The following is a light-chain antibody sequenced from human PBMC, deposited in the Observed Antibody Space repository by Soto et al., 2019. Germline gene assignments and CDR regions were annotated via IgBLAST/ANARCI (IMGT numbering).Light chain of an antibody. J-gene: IGLJ3*02. CDR1: RSNIGAGFD. V-gene: IGLV1-40*01. Sequence: QSVLTQPPSVSGAPGQRVTISCTGTRSNIGAGFDVHWYQQLPGTAPKLLIYDNNNRPSGVPDRFSGSKSGTSASLAITGLQAEDEADYYCQSYDRSLSGWVFGTGTKVTVL. CDR3: QSYDRSLSGWV. CDR2: DNN.